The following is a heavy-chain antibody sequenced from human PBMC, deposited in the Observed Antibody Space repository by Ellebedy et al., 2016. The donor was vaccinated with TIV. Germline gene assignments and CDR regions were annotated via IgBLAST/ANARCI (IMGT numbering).Heavy chain of an antibody. V-gene: IGHV1-2*02. J-gene: IGHJ6*02. CDR2: INPNSGGT. CDR3: AREGNITMVRGVIITGEVRANQNLYYYYGMDV. D-gene: IGHD3-10*01. CDR1: GYTFTGYY. Sequence: ASVKVSXXASGYTFTGYYMHWVRQAPGQGLEWMGWINPNSGGTNYAQKFQGRVTMTRDTSISTAYMELSRLRSDDTAVYYCAREGNITMVRGVIITGEVRANQNLYYYYGMDVWGQGTTVTVSS.